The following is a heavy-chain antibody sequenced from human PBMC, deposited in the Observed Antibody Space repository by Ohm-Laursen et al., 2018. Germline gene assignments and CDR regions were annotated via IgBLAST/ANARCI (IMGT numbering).Heavy chain of an antibody. CDR1: GYSFSDYH. CDR2: IDPYSDDT. V-gene: IGHV1-2*05. J-gene: IGHJ4*02. CDR3: ATLTARLNYYFDY. D-gene: IGHD6-6*01. Sequence: GSSVKVSCKASGYSFSDYHIHWVRQVPGQGLEWMGRIDPYSDDTKYAQNFQGRVTMTTDTSIGTAYMELSRLTSDDTGVYYCATLTARLNYYFDYWGQGTLATVSS.